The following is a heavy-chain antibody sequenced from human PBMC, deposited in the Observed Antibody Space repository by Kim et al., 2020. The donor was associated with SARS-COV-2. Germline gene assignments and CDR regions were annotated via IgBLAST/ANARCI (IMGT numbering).Heavy chain of an antibody. CDR1: GGSFSGYY. J-gene: IGHJ6*02. CDR2: INHSGST. D-gene: IGHD2-15*01. CDR3: ARSADIVVRKGMDV. V-gene: IGHV4-34*01. Sequence: SETLSLTCAVYGGSFSGYYWSWIRQPPGKGLEWIGEINHSGSTNYNPSLKSRVTISVDTSKNQFSLKLSSVTAADTAVYYCARSADIVVRKGMDVWGQGTTVTVSS.